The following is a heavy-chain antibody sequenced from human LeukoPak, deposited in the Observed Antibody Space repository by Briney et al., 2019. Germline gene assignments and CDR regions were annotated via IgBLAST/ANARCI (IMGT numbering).Heavy chain of an antibody. D-gene: IGHD3-3*01. CDR2: FYPSWAS. CDR1: GYSMRSGYC. J-gene: IGHJ5*02. Sequence: SETLSLTCAVSGYSMRSGYCGGWIRQPPGKGLEWIGSFYPSWASFYNPSLNSRVSISLDTSNTHFSLKLSFVTAADTAVYYCARQVSEWLLYGNWFDPWGQGTLVTVSS. CDR3: ARQVSEWLLYGNWFDP. V-gene: IGHV4-38-2*01.